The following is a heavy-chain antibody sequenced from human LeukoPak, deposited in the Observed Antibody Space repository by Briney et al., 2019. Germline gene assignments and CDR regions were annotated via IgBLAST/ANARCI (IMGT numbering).Heavy chain of an antibody. CDR2: INHSGST. D-gene: IGHD3-16*01. Sequence: SETLSLTCAVYGGSFSGYYWSWIRQPPGKGLEWIGEINHSGSTNYNPSLKSRVTISVDTSKNQFSLKLSSVTAADTAVYYCARSRLRPRVYYYMDVWGKGTTVTVSS. J-gene: IGHJ6*03. V-gene: IGHV4-34*01. CDR1: GGSFSGYY. CDR3: ARSRLRPRVYYYMDV.